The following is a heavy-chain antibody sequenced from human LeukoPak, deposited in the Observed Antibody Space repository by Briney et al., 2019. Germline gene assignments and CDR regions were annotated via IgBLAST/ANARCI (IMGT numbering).Heavy chain of an antibody. J-gene: IGHJ3*02. Sequence: SETLSLTCTVSGGSISSYYWSWIRQPPGKGLEWIGYIYYSGSTNYNPSLKSRVTISVDTSKNQFSLKLSSVTAADTAVYYCARHHLGTEWELLYHDAFDIWGQGTMVTVSS. V-gene: IGHV4-59*08. CDR1: GGSISSYY. CDR3: ARHHLGTEWELLYHDAFDI. D-gene: IGHD1-26*01. CDR2: IYYSGST.